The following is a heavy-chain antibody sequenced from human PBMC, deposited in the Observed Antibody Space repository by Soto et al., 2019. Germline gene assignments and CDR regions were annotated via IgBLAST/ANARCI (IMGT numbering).Heavy chain of an antibody. CDR2: IRFSSGAT. CDR1: GFTFNNND. Sequence: EVRLLESGGGLVQPGGSLRLSCAASGFTFNNNDMIWVRQAPGKGLEWVSGIRFSSGATYYTDFVKGRFTISGDYSKNTLDLEMNSLRVEDTAVYYCARNGGGLAYWGQGTLVTVSS. D-gene: IGHD3-16*01. CDR3: ARNGGGLAY. J-gene: IGHJ4*02. V-gene: IGHV3-23*01.